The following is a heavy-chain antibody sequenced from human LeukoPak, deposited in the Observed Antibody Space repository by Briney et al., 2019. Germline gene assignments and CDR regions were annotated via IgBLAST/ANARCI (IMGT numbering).Heavy chain of an antibody. Sequence: GGSLRLSCAASGFTFSSYAMSWIRQAPGKGLEWVSAISGSGGSTYYADSVKGRFTTSRDNSKNTLYLQMNSLRAEDTAVYYCATVTHEASLAYWGQGTLVNVSS. J-gene: IGHJ4*02. CDR1: GFTFSSYA. V-gene: IGHV3-23*01. CDR3: ATVTHEASLAY. D-gene: IGHD4-17*01. CDR2: ISGSGGST.